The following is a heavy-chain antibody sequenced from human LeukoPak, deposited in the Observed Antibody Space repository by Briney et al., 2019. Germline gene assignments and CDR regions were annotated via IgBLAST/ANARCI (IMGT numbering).Heavy chain of an antibody. CDR2: INPNTGDT. J-gene: IGHJ4*02. V-gene: IGHV1-2*02. D-gene: IGHD2-2*01. CDR1: AYTLTAYY. CDR3: GRDGTRTNYDY. Sequence: ASVKVSCKASAYTLTAYYIHWVRQAPAQGLEWMGWINPNTGDTSFAQKFQGRVTMTRDTSISTAYLELSSLSSDDTAVYYCGRDGTRTNYDYWGQGTLVTVSS.